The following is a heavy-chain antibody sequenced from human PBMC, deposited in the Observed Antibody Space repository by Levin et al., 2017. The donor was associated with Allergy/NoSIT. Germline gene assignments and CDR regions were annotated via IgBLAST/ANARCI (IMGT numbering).Heavy chain of an antibody. J-gene: IGHJ4*02. Sequence: GGSLRLSCAASGFTFSSYAMSWVRQAPGKGLEWVSAISGSGGSTYYADSVKGRFTISRDNSKNTLYLQMNSLRAEDTAVYYCAKSGRQPRAAYYYGSGSDPITGYWGQGTLVTVSS. D-gene: IGHD3-10*01. CDR3: AKSGRQPRAAYYYGSGSDPITGY. V-gene: IGHV3-23*01. CDR2: ISGSGGST. CDR1: GFTFSSYA.